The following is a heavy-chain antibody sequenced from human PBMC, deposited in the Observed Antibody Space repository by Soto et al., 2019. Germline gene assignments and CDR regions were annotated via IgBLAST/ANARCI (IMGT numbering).Heavy chain of an antibody. J-gene: IGHJ6*02. Sequence: EVNVLESGGDLVQPGGSLRLSCVASGFTFSEYAITWVRQAPGKGLDWVSSVSANGDITYYADSVKGRFTISRDNSNNTLLLQMNSLRAEDTALYYCARGDRGGSGSPASYYFSGLDVWGQGTTVIVSS. CDR2: VSANGDIT. D-gene: IGHD3-22*01. CDR3: ARGDRGGSGSPASYYFSGLDV. V-gene: IGHV3-23*01. CDR1: GFTFSEYA.